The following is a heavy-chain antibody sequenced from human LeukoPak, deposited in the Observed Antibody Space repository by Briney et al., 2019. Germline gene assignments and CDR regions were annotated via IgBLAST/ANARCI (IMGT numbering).Heavy chain of an antibody. CDR1: GYTFTGYY. CDR2: INPNSGGT. CDR3: ARSPYYYDSSGYGSLS. D-gene: IGHD3-22*01. J-gene: IGHJ4*02. Sequence: ASVKVSCKASGYTFTGYYMHWVRQAPGQGLEWMGWINPNSGGTNYAQKFQGRVTMTRDTSISTAYMELSRLRSDDTAVYYCARSPYYYDSSGYGSLSWGPGTLVTVSS. V-gene: IGHV1-2*02.